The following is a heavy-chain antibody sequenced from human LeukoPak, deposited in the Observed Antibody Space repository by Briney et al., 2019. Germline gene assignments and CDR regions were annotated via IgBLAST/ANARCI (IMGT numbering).Heavy chain of an antibody. Sequence: ASVKVSCKASGGTFSSYTISWVRQAPGQGLEWMGRINPNSGGTNYAQTFQGRVTMTRDTSISTAYMELSRLRSDDTAVYYCAKLPYGSGSSTNFDYWGQGTLVTVSS. J-gene: IGHJ4*02. D-gene: IGHD3-10*01. CDR2: INPNSGGT. CDR1: GGTFSSYT. CDR3: AKLPYGSGSSTNFDY. V-gene: IGHV1-2*06.